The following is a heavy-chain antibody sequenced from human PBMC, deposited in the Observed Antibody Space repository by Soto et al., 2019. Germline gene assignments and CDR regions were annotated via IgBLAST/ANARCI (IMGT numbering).Heavy chain of an antibody. D-gene: IGHD3-10*01. V-gene: IGHV3-30*18. CDR3: AKDYDYGSGSFTFWAWTFDY. Sequence: ESGGGVVQPGRSLRLSCAASGFTFSSYGMHWVRQAPGKGLEWVAVISYDGSNKYYADSVKGRFTISRDNSKNTLYLQMNSLRAEDTAVYYCAKDYDYGSGSFTFWAWTFDYWGQGTLVTVSS. CDR2: ISYDGSNK. J-gene: IGHJ4*02. CDR1: GFTFSSYG.